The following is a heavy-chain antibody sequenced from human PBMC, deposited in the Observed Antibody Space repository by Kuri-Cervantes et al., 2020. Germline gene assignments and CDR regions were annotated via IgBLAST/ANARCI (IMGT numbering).Heavy chain of an antibody. CDR3: ARDRGANWYFDL. J-gene: IGHJ2*01. CDR2: FDPEDGET. V-gene: IGHV1-24*01. Sequence: ASVKVSCKASGYTFTSYYMHWVRQAPGQGLEWMGGFDPEDGETIYAQKFQGRVTMTEDTPTDTAYMELSSLRSEDTAVYYCARDRGANWYFDLWGRGTLVTVSS. D-gene: IGHD3-10*01. CDR1: GYTFTSYY.